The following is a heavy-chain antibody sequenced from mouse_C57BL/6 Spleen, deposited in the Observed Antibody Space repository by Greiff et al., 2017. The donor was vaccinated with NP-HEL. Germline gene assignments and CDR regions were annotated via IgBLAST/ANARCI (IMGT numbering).Heavy chain of an antibody. CDR2: IHPNSGST. D-gene: IGHD1-1*01. J-gene: IGHJ2*01. CDR3: ARCDTTVVADFDY. CDR1: GYTFTSYW. V-gene: IGHV1-64*01. Sequence: VQRVESGAELVKPGASVKLSCKASGYTFTSYWMHWVKQRPGQGLEWIGMIHPNSGSTNYNEKFKSKATLTVDKSSSTAYMQLSSLTSEDSAVYYCARCDTTVVADFDYWGQGTTLTVSS.